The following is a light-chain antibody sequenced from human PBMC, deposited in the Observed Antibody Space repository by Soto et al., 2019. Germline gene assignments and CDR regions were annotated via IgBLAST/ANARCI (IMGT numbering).Light chain of an antibody. CDR2: SNN. CDR3: AAWDDSLHGYV. CDR1: SSNIGSNP. Sequence: QSVLTQPPSASGTPGQRVIISCSGSSSNIGSNPVNWYQQLPGTAPKLLIYSNNQRPSGVPDRFSGSKSGTSASLAISGLQSEDEADYYCAAWDDSLHGYVFGTGTKVTVL. V-gene: IGLV1-44*01. J-gene: IGLJ1*01.